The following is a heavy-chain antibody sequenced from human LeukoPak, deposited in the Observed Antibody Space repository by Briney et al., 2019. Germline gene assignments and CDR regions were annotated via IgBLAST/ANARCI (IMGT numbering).Heavy chain of an antibody. J-gene: IGHJ5*02. D-gene: IGHD4-11*01. CDR3: ARDNTVTTSLGWSDP. CDR2: INTSGSI. CDR1: GGSISSGSYY. Sequence: TLSLTCTVSGGSISSGSYYWSWIRQPAGKGLEWIGRINTSGSINYNPSLKSRVTISVDTSKNQFSLKVSSVTAADTAVYYCARDNTVTTSLGWSDPWGQGTLVTVSS. V-gene: IGHV4-61*02.